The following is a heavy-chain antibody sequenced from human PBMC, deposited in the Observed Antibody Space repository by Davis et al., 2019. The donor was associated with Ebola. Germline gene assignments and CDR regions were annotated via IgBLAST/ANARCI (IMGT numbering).Heavy chain of an antibody. V-gene: IGHV1-46*01. J-gene: IGHJ4*02. CDR3: AKDRSGDYADY. Sequence: ASVKVSCKASGGTFSSYAISWVRQAPGQGLEWMGIINPSGGSTSYAQKFQGRVTMTRDTSTNTVYMELSSLRSEDTAVYYCAKDRSGDYADYWGQGTQVTVSS. CDR1: GGTFSSYA. CDR2: INPSGGST. D-gene: IGHD6-25*01.